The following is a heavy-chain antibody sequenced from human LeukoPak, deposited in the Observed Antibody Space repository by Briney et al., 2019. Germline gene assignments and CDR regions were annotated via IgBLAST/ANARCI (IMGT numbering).Heavy chain of an antibody. CDR1: GFTFSGYV. J-gene: IGHJ3*01. CDR2: IISSGNSI. Sequence: TVGSLRLSRAASGFTFSGYVINWVRQAPGEGGEWLSYIISSGNSIYYADSVKGRFTISRDNSKTSLYLQTNSLSAEDTALYYCARDIWFGELVPWAFDVWGQGTMVTVSS. CDR3: ARDIWFGELVPWAFDV. V-gene: IGHV3-48*03. D-gene: IGHD3-10*01.